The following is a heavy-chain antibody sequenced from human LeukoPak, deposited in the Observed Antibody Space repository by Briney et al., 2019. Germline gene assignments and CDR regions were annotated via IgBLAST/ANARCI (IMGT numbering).Heavy chain of an antibody. V-gene: IGHV4-61*02. CDR1: GGSISSGSYY. CDR3: ARTYNWNPFDY. CDR2: IYTSGST. J-gene: IGHJ4*02. Sequence: SETLSLTCTVSGGSISSGSYYWSWIRQPAGKGLEWIGRIYTSGSTNYNPSLKSRVTISVDTSKNQFSLKLSSVTAADTAVYYCARTYNWNPFDYWGQGTLVTVSS. D-gene: IGHD1-20*01.